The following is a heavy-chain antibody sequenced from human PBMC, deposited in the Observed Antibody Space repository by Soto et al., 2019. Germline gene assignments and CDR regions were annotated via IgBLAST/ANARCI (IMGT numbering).Heavy chain of an antibody. D-gene: IGHD5-18*01. Sequence: GGSLILSCAASGFTFSSCAMGWVRQAPGKGLEWVSDIIDSSSTIFYADSVKGRFTISRDNAKNSLYLQMNSLRDEDTAVYYCARDPGYSYGPPDYWGQGTLVTVSS. J-gene: IGHJ4*02. CDR1: GFTFSSCA. V-gene: IGHV3-48*02. CDR2: IIDSSSTI. CDR3: ARDPGYSYGPPDY.